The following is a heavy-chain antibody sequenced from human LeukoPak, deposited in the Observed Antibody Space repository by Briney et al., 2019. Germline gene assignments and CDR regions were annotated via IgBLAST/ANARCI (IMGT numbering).Heavy chain of an antibody. CDR3: ARDPERGPSSTSFYYYYYGMDV. CDR2: INPNSGGT. D-gene: IGHD2-2*01. J-gene: IGHJ6*02. Sequence: ASVKVSCKASGYTFTGYYMHWVRQAPGQGLEWMGWINPNSGGTNYAQKFQGRVTMTRDTSISTAYMELSRLRSDDTAVYYCARDPERGPSSTSFYYYYYGMDVWGQGTTVTVSS. CDR1: GYTFTGYY. V-gene: IGHV1-2*02.